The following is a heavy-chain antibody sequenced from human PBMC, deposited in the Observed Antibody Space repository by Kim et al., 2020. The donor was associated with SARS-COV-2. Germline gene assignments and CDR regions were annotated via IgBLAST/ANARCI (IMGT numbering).Heavy chain of an antibody. CDR1: GFTFSSYD. J-gene: IGHJ3*02. CDR3: AKMGHVSLVGNYYDSGSYLGAFDI. V-gene: IGHV3-23*01. CDR2: ISGGGGST. Sequence: GGSLRLSCAASGFTFSSYDMSWVRQAPGKGLEWVSGISGGGGSTHYADSVKGRFTISRDNSKNTLYLQMNSLRAEDTAVYYCAKMGHVSLVGNYYDSGSYLGAFDIWGQGTMVTVSS. D-gene: IGHD3-10*01.